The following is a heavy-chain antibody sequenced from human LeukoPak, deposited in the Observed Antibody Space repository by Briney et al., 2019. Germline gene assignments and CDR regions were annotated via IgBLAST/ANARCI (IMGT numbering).Heavy chain of an antibody. CDR2: ISPTGNSI. CDR1: GFTFSDHY. V-gene: IGHV3-11*01. Sequence: GGSRRLSCAASGFTFSDHYVSWIRQAPGKGLEWVSYISPTGNSIYYADSVKGRFTISRDNGKNSGYLQMNSLRAEDTAVYYCARGHSGLDYWGQGTLVTVSS. D-gene: IGHD1-1*01. CDR3: ARGHSGLDY. J-gene: IGHJ4*02.